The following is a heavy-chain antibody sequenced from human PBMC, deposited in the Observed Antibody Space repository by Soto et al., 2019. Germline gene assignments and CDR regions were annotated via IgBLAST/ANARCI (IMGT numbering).Heavy chain of an antibody. J-gene: IGHJ4*01. V-gene: IGHV1-69*06. CDR2: VLPITGST. D-gene: IGHD5-12*01. CDR1: GGLFSVYS. CDR3: ATIRVRGGPLRFED. Sequence: QVQLVQSGAEVKKPGSSVKVSCKTSGGLFSVYSFNWVRQAPGQGLEWMGGVLPITGSTDYAQKFQGRLTITADRSTSTLYMELSRLTSDDTANYYCATIRVRGGPLRFEDGGQGTLISASS.